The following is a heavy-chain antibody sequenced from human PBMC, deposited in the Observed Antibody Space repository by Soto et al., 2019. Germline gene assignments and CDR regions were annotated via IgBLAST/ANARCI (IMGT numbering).Heavy chain of an antibody. Sequence: ASVKVSCKASGYTFTNYGITWVRQAPGQGLEWMGWISAYNGNTHYTQRLQGRVTMTTDTSTSTAYMELSSLRSEDTAVYYCARDRVTTVTTLLFTNWFDPWGQGTLVTVSS. J-gene: IGHJ5*02. CDR2: ISAYNGNT. D-gene: IGHD4-17*01. CDR3: ARDRVTTVTTLLFTNWFDP. V-gene: IGHV1-18*01. CDR1: GYTFTNYG.